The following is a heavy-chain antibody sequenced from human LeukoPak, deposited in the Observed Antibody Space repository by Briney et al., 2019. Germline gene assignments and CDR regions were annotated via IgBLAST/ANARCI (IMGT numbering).Heavy chain of an antibody. V-gene: IGHV4-38-2*01. CDR3: ARVHLSSDFYYYYMDV. CDR2: INHSGST. Sequence: PSETLSLTCAVSGYSISSGYYWGWIRQPPGKGLEWIGEINHSGSTNYNPSLKSRVTISVDTSKNQFSLKLSSVTAADTAVYYCARVHLSSDFYYYYMDVWGKGTTVTVSS. D-gene: IGHD3-3*01. CDR1: GYSISSGYY. J-gene: IGHJ6*03.